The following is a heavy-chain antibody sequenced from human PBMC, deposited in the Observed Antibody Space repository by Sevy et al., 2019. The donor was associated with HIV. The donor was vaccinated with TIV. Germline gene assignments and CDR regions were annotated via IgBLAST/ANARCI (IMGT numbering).Heavy chain of an antibody. V-gene: IGHV3-23*01. CDR3: AKALNPALESMIEVIFRSLKGFDV. J-gene: IGHJ3*01. D-gene: IGHD3-22*01. Sequence: GGSLRLSCAASGFIFSSYGMHWVRQAPGKGLEWVSVISGIGSSTYYADSVKGRFTISRDNSKNTLYLQMNSLGADDTAVYYCAKALNPALESMIEVIFRSLKGFDVWGQGTMVTVSS. CDR2: ISGIGSST. CDR1: GFIFSSYG.